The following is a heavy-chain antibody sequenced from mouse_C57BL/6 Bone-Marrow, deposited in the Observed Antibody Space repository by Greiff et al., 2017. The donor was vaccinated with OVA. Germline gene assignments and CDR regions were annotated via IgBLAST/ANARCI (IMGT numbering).Heavy chain of an antibody. J-gene: IGHJ2*01. CDR3: ARSLYGSSYEGLDY. D-gene: IGHD1-1*01. CDR1: GYAFTNYL. Sequence: VQLQQSGAELVRPGTSVKVSCKASGYAFTNYLIEWVKQRPGQGLEWIGVINPGSGGTNYNEKFKGKATLTADKSSSTAYMQLSSLTSEDSAVYFCARSLYGSSYEGLDYWGQGTTLTVSS. CDR2: INPGSGGT. V-gene: IGHV1-54*01.